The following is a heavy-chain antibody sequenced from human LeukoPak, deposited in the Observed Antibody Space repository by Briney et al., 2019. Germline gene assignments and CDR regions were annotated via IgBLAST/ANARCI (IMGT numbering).Heavy chain of an antibody. Sequence: PSETLSLTCTVSGGSISSSSYYWGWIRQPPGKGLGWIGSIYHSGSTYYNPSLKSRVTISVDTSKNQFSLKLSSVTAADTAVYYCARDKANILGFDYWGQGTLVTVSS. J-gene: IGHJ4*02. V-gene: IGHV4-39*07. CDR3: ARDKANILGFDY. CDR2: IYHSGST. D-gene: IGHD1-26*01. CDR1: GGSISSSSYY.